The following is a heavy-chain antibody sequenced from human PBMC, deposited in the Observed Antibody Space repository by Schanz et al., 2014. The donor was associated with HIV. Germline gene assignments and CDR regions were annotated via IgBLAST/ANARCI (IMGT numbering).Heavy chain of an antibody. CDR3: AKSPIFGDVIFYGMDV. J-gene: IGHJ6*02. Sequence: LVQSGAEVKRPGASVTVSCTAAGSTFPDLDVNWVRQAAGQGLEWMGGMIPSFRLRTYAQKFQGRVTIAADESASTAYMELNSLRSDDTAVYYCAKSPIFGDVIFYGMDVWGQGTTVTVSS. CDR2: MIPSFRLR. V-gene: IGHV1-69*13. D-gene: IGHD3-3*02. CDR1: GSTFPDLD.